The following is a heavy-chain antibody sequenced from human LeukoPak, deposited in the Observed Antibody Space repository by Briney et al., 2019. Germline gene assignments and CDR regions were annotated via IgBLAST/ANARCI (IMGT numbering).Heavy chain of an antibody. CDR1: GFTFSSYA. V-gene: IGHV3-23*01. D-gene: IGHD3-22*01. Sequence: GGSLRLSCAASGFTFSSYAMSWVRQAPGKGLEWVPAISGSGGSTYYADSVKGRFTISRDNSKNTLYLQMNSLRAEDTAVYYCAKGGGYYDSSGYPPFDYWGQGTLVTVSS. CDR2: ISGSGGST. J-gene: IGHJ4*02. CDR3: AKGGGYYDSSGYPPFDY.